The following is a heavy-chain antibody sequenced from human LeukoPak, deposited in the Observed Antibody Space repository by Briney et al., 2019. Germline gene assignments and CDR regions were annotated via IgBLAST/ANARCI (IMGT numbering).Heavy chain of an antibody. CDR3: TRPHKGYNWNDARAFDI. Sequence: GGSLRLSCAASGFTFSGSAIHWVRQASGKGLEWVGRIRSKANSYATAYAASVKGRFTISRDDSKNTAYLQMNSLKTEDTAVYYCTRPHKGYNWNDARAFDIWGQGTMVTVSS. V-gene: IGHV3-73*01. CDR2: IRSKANSYAT. D-gene: IGHD1-20*01. J-gene: IGHJ3*02. CDR1: GFTFSGSA.